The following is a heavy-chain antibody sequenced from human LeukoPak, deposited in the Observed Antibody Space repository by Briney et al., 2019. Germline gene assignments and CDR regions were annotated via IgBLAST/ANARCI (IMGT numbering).Heavy chain of an antibody. CDR3: ASSSQYYYGSGSAIFDY. V-gene: IGHV1-69*06. D-gene: IGHD3-10*01. J-gene: IGHJ4*02. CDR2: MIAFFGTA. CDR1: ERTFSSYA. Sequence: ASVEVSGKASERTFSSYAISWVGQAAGQGLGGLGGMIAFFGTANYAQKFQGRVTITADKSTSTAYMELSSLRSEDTAVYYCASSSQYYYGSGSAIFDYWGQGTLVTVSS.